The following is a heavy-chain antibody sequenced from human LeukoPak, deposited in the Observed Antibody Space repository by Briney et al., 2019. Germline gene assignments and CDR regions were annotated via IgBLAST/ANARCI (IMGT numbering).Heavy chain of an antibody. CDR3: ARDRALVPQLPDV. J-gene: IGHJ6*02. CDR1: GFTFSSYS. V-gene: IGHV3-48*04. D-gene: IGHD2-2*01. CDR2: ISSSSTI. Sequence: GGSLRLSCAASGFTFSSYSMNWVRQAPGKGLEWVSYISSSSTIYYADSVKGRFTISRDNAKNSLYLQMNSLRAEDTAVYYCARDRALVPQLPDVWGQGTTVTVSS.